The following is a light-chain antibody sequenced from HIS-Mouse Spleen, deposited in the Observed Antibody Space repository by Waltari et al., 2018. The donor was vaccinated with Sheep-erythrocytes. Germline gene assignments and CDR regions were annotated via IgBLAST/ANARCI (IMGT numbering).Light chain of an antibody. Sequence: QSALTQPRSVSGSPGQSVTISCTGTSSDVGVYNYVSWYQQQPGKAPKIMIYDGSKRPSGVPDRFSGSKAGNTASLTISGLQAEDEADYYCCSYAGSYNHVFATGTKVTVL. CDR2: DGS. CDR1: SSDVGVYNY. CDR3: CSYAGSYNHV. V-gene: IGLV2-11*01. J-gene: IGLJ1*01.